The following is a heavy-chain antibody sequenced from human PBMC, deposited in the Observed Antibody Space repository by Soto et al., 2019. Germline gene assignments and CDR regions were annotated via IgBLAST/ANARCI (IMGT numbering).Heavy chain of an antibody. D-gene: IGHD6-13*01. V-gene: IGHV1-69*13. CDR3: ARARDSRLNWFDP. J-gene: IGHJ5*02. CDR2: IIPIFGTA. CDR1: GGTFSSYA. Sequence: SVKVSCKASGGTFSSYAISWVRQAPGQGLEWMGGIIPIFGTANYAQKFQGRVTITADESTSTAYMELSSLRSEDTAVYYCARARDSRLNWFDPWGQGTLVTVSS.